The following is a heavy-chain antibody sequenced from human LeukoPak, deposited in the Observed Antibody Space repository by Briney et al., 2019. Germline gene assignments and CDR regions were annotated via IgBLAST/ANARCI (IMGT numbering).Heavy chain of an antibody. V-gene: IGHV4-39*07. CDR2: IYYSGST. J-gene: IGHJ4*02. CDR3: ARDYRDASYYGSGSYYMDYFDY. Sequence: ASETLSLTCTVSGGSISSSSYYWGWIRQPPGKGLEWIGSIYYSGSTYYNPSLKSRVTISVDTSKNQFSLKLSSVTAADTAVYYCARDYRDASYYGSGSYYMDYFDYWGQGTLVTVSS. CDR1: GGSISSSSYY. D-gene: IGHD3-10*01.